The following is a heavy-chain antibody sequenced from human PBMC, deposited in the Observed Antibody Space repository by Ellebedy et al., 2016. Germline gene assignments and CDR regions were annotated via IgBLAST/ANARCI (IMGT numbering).Heavy chain of an antibody. CDR3: ARGRGVATTTKPYYYYGMDV. V-gene: IGHV1-69*13. CDR2: IIPIFGTA. D-gene: IGHD5-24*01. CDR1: GGTFSSYA. J-gene: IGHJ6*02. Sequence: SVKVSXXASGGTFSSYAISWVRQAPGQGLEWMGGIIPIFGTANYAQKFQGRVTITADESTSTAYMELSSLRSEDTAVYYCARGRGVATTTKPYYYYGMDVWGQGTTVTVSS.